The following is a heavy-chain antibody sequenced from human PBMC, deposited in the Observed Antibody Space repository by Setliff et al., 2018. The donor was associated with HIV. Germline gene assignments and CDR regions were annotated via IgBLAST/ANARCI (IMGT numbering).Heavy chain of an antibody. J-gene: IGHJ6*03. D-gene: IGHD6-19*01. CDR1: GGSFSGNY. V-gene: IGHV4-34*01. CDR3: ARASGDTSKFVNYYYYYMDV. Sequence: PSETLSLTCAVYGGSFSGNYWSWIRQPPGKGLEWIGDINHGGSTNYNPSLKSRVTISVDMSKNQISLKLSSVTAADTAVYYCARASGDTSKFVNYYYYYMDVWGKGTTVTV. CDR2: INHGGST.